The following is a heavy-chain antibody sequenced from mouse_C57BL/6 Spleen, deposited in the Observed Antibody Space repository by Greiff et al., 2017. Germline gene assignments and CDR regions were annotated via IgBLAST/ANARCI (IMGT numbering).Heavy chain of an antibody. D-gene: IGHD2-14*01. CDR1: GYTFTDYY. CDR3: ARQVSYYFDY. J-gene: IGHJ2*01. CDR2: IYPGSGNT. Sequence: QVQLQQSGAELVRPGASVKLSCKASGYTFTDYYINWVKQRPGQGLEWIARIYPGSGNTYYNEKFKGKATLTAEKSSSTAYMQLSSLTSEDTAVYVCARQVSYYFDYWGQGTTLTVSS. V-gene: IGHV1-76*01.